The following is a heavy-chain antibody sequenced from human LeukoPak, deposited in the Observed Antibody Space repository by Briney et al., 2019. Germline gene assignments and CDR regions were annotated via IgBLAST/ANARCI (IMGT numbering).Heavy chain of an antibody. CDR2: VYYSGST. D-gene: IGHD3-3*01. J-gene: IGHJ6*03. V-gene: IGHV4-39*07. CDR1: GGSISSSSYY. CDR3: AREGITIFGVVIPYYMDV. Sequence: PSETLSLTCTVSGGSISSSSYYWGWIRQPPGKGLEWIGSVYYSGSTNYNSSLKSRVTMSADTSKNQFSLKLSSVTAADTAVYYCAREGITIFGVVIPYYMDVWGKGTTVTVSS.